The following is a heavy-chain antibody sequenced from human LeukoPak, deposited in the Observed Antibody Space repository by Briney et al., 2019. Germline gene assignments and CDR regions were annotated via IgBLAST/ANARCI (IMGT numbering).Heavy chain of an antibody. D-gene: IGHD3-22*01. CDR1: GFTFSSYE. CDR2: IYHSGST. V-gene: IGHV4-34*01. J-gene: IGHJ4*02. CDR3: AREPYYYDSSGYSKTFDY. Sequence: GSLRLSCAASGFTFSSYEMNWVRQPPGKGLEWIGEIYHSGSTNYNPSLKSRVTISVDTSKNQFSLKLSSVTAADTAVYYCAREPYYYDSSGYSKTFDYWGQGTLVTVSS.